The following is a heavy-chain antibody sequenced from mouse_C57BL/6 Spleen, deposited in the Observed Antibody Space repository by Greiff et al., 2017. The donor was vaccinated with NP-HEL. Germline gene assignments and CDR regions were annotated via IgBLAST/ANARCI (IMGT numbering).Heavy chain of an antibody. J-gene: IGHJ2*01. D-gene: IGHD3-3*01. CDR1: GYSFTGYY. CDR3: ARREGPGYFDY. V-gene: IGHV1-42*01. CDR2: INPSTGGT. Sequence: VQLKQSGPELVKPGASVKISCKASGYSFTGYYMNWVKQSPEKSLEWIGEINPSTGGTTYNQKFKAKATLTVDKSSSTAYMQLKSLTSEDSAVYYCARREGPGYFDYWGQGTTLTVSS.